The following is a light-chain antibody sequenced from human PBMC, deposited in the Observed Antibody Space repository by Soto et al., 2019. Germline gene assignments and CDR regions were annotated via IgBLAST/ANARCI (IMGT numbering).Light chain of an antibody. V-gene: IGKV2-30*01. CDR3: MQGTYWPFT. CDR2: KVS. Sequence: DVVMTQSPLSLPVTLGQSASISCKSSQSLGYSDGNTYVNWFQQRPGQPPRRLIYKVSERDSGVPDRFSDSEAGTDFTLTISRVEAEDVGVYFCMQGTYWPFTFGPGTKVDF. CDR1: QSLGYSDGNTY. J-gene: IGKJ3*01.